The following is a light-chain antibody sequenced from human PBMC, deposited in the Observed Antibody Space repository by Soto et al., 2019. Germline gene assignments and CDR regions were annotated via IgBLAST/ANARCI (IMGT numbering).Light chain of an antibody. J-gene: IGKJ4*01. Sequence: DIVMTQSPDSLAVSLGERATINCKSTQSVLSSSTNENYLAWYQQKPGQPPKLLIYWASTRESGVPDRFSGSGSGTDFILTISSLQAEDVAVYYCQQYWSTPLTFGGGTKVEIK. CDR3: QQYWSTPLT. V-gene: IGKV4-1*01. CDR2: WAS. CDR1: QSVLSSSTNENY.